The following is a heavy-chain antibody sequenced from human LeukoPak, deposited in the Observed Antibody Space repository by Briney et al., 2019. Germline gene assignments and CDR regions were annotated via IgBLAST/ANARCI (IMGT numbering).Heavy chain of an antibody. CDR3: ARGEGYCSGGSCHYNWFDP. V-gene: IGHV4-61*01. J-gene: IGHJ5*02. D-gene: IGHD2-15*01. Sequence: KSSETLSLTCTVSGGSVSSGSSFWSWIRQPPGNGLEWIAFMSDSGTTDSNPSLRSRVTISLDTSNNQFSLRLSSVTAADTAVYYCARGEGYCSGGSCHYNWFDPWGQGTLVTVSS. CDR1: GGSVSSGSSF. CDR2: MSDSGTT.